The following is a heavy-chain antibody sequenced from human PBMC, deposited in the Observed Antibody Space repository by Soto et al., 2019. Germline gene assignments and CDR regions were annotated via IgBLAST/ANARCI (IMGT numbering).Heavy chain of an antibody. V-gene: IGHV3-11*06. Sequence: PGGSLRLSCAASGFTFSDYYMSWIRQAPGKGLEWVSYISSSSSYTNYADSVKGRFTISRDNAKNSLYLQMNSLRVEDTAVYYCRTPFGYGMDVWGQGTTVTVSS. D-gene: IGHD3-16*01. CDR2: ISSSSSYT. J-gene: IGHJ6*02. CDR3: RTPFGYGMDV. CDR1: GFTFSDYY.